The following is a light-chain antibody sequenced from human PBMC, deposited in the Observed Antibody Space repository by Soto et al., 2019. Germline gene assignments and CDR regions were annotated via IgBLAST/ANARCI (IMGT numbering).Light chain of an antibody. CDR2: DVT. J-gene: IGLJ1*01. CDR3: YSFAGNYIL. CDR1: RSDGGGYEY. Sequence: QSALTQPRSVCGSPGQSVTISCTGTRSDGGGYEYVSWYQQYSGKAPKLLISDVTERPSGGPDRFSGSKSCNAPSLTISGLQADDEAISYCYSFAGNYILFGTGTKGTVL. V-gene: IGLV2-11*01.